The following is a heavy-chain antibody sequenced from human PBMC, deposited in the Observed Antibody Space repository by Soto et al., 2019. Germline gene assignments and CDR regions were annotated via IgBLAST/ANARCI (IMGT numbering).Heavy chain of an antibody. CDR1: GGSVSSYY. Sequence: PSETLSLTCTVSGGSVSSYYWCWIRQPAGKGLGWIGRFCTSGNTNYNPSLNSRVTMSLYTSKNQFSLKLSPVTAADTAVYFCASNSTGWFDPWGQGTLVTVSS. V-gene: IGHV4-4*07. J-gene: IGHJ5*02. D-gene: IGHD7-27*01. CDR3: ASNSTGWFDP. CDR2: FCTSGNT.